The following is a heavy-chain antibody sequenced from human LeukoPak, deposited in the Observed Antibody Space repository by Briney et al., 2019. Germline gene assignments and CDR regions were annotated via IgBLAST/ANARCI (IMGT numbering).Heavy chain of an antibody. D-gene: IGHD3-22*01. CDR1: GYSFINYY. Sequence: GESLKISCRCSGYSFINYYIGWVRQMPGKGLEWIGVTYPGGSGTSYNPSFKGQVIFSADKSTTTVYLQWSRLQASDTAIYYCARQYSSGWFRHFDYWGQGTLITVSS. V-gene: IGHV5-51*01. J-gene: IGHJ4*02. CDR2: TYPGGSGT. CDR3: ARQYSSGWFRHFDY.